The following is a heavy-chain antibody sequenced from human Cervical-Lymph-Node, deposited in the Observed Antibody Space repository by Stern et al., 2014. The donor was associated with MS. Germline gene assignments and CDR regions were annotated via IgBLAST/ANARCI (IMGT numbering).Heavy chain of an antibody. CDR2: ISYDGSNK. D-gene: IGHD3-22*01. Sequence: VQLVESGGGVVQPGRSLRLSCEASGFTFSSYGMHWVRQAPGKGLEWVAVISYDGSNKYYADSVKGRFTISRDNSKNTLYLQMNSLRAEDTAVYYCAKTEVYYDSSGYYAFDYWGQGTLVTVSS. V-gene: IGHV3-30*18. CDR1: GFTFSSYG. J-gene: IGHJ4*02. CDR3: AKTEVYYDSSGYYAFDY.